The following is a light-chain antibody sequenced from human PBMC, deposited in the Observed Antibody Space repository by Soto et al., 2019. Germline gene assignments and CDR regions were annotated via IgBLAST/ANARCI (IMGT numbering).Light chain of an antibody. Sequence: DIQMTQSPSSLSASVGDRVTITCQASQDISNYLNWYQQKPGKAPKLLIYDASNLETGVPSRFSGSGSGTDFTFTISSLQPEDIATHYCQQYDYLPPLFTFGPGTKVDIK. CDR3: QQYDYLPPLFT. J-gene: IGKJ3*01. CDR1: QDISNY. V-gene: IGKV1-33*01. CDR2: DAS.